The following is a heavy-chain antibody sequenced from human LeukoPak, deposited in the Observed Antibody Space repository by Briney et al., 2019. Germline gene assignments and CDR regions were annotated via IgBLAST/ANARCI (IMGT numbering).Heavy chain of an antibody. Sequence: ASGTLSLTCAVSGGSISSSNWWRWVRPPPGKGLEWVGGYYHSGSTNYNPSLKSRVTISVDKSKNQFSLKLSSVTAADTAVYFCARIMGRGYCISTSCRGDWFDPWGQGTLVTVSS. D-gene: IGHD2-2*01. V-gene: IGHV4-4*02. CDR3: ARIMGRGYCISTSCRGDWFDP. CDR2: YYHSGST. CDR1: GGSISSSNW. J-gene: IGHJ5*02.